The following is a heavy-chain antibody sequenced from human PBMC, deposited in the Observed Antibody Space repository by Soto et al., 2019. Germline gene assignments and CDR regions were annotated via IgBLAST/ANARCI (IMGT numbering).Heavy chain of an antibody. CDR2: ISYDGSIQ. Sequence: GGSLRLSCAVSGFSFNSYSLHWVRQAPGKGLEWVALISYDGSIQYYGDSVKGRFTISRDRSKNSLYLQMSSLRPEDTAVYYCARDPSSSHGRGQYYSGMDVWGQGTTVTVSS. D-gene: IGHD2-2*01. CDR1: GFSFNSYS. J-gene: IGHJ6*02. V-gene: IGHV3-30-3*01. CDR3: ARDPSSSHGRGQYYSGMDV.